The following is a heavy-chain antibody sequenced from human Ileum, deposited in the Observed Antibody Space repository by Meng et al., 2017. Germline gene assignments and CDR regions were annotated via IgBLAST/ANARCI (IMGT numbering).Heavy chain of an antibody. CDR2: ISRTGAT. J-gene: IGHJ4*01. D-gene: IGHD4-17*01. Sequence: GGSLRLSCAPSGFTFPNFAMNWVRQAPGKGLEWVSIISRTGATYYADSVKGRFTISRDNSKNTLYLQMNSVRVEDTAVYYRAKDLSTMTLGYFDSWGQGTQVTVSS. V-gene: IGHV3-23*01. CDR1: GFTFPNFA. CDR3: AKDLSTMTLGYFDS.